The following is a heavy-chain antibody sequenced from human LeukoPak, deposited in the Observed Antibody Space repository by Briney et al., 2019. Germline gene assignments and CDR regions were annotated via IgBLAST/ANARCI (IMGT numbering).Heavy chain of an antibody. CDR2: IYYSGST. V-gene: IGHV4-59*08. J-gene: IGHJ1*01. CDR1: GGSISSYY. Sequence: PSETLSLTCTVSGGSISSYYWSWIRQPPGKGLEWIGYIYYSGSTNYNPPLKSRVTISVDTSKNQFSLKLSSVTAADTAVYYCARLMYYYDSSGYSARGQYFQHWGQGTLVTVSS. D-gene: IGHD3-22*01. CDR3: ARLMYYYDSSGYSARGQYFQH.